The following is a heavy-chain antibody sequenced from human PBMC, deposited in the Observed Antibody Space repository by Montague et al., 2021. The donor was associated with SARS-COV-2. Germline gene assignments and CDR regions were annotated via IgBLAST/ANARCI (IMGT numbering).Heavy chain of an antibody. V-gene: IGHV4-4*07. CDR2: IYASGGT. D-gene: IGHD2-15*01. CDR1: GEPISGFF. Sequence: SETLSLTCSVSGEPISGFFWNWIRQPAGKGLEWIGRIYASGGTDYNPSLESRVTMSVDTSKNQFSLKVNSVTAADTAMYYCARGVVVAPPGVDYWGRGTLVTVSS. J-gene: IGHJ4*02. CDR3: ARGVVVAPPGVDY.